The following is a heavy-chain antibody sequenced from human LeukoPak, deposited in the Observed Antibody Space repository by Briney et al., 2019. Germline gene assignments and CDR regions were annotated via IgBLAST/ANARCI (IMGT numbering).Heavy chain of an antibody. D-gene: IGHD6-19*01. Sequence: GGSLRLSCAASGFTFSSYEMNWVRQAPGKGLEWVSYISSSGSTIYYADSVKGRFTISRDNAKNSLYLQMNSLRAEDTAVYYCARDSGGGWSNYGMDVWGQGTTVTVSS. CDR1: GFTFSSYE. CDR2: ISSSGSTI. CDR3: ARDSGGGWSNYGMDV. V-gene: IGHV3-48*03. J-gene: IGHJ6*02.